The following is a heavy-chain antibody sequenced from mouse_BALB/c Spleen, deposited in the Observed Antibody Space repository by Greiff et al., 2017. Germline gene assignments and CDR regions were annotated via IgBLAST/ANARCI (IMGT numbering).Heavy chain of an antibody. CDR3: ARLNYYGYTY. CDR2: INPSNGRT. J-gene: IGHJ2*01. D-gene: IGHD1-2*01. Sequence: VKLQQPGAELVKPGASVKLSCKASGYTFTSYWMHWVKQRPGQGLEWIGEINPSNGRTNYNEKFKSKATLTVDKSSSTAYMQLSSLTSEDSAVYYCARLNYYGYTYWGQGTTLTVSS. V-gene: IGHV1S81*02. CDR1: GYTFTSYW.